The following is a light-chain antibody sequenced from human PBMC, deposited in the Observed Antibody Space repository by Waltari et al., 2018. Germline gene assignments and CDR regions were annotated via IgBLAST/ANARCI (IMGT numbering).Light chain of an antibody. CDR1: SSDVGSYNL. CDR2: EVN. Sequence: QSALTQPASVSGSPGQSITISCTGTSSDVGSYNLVSWYQHHPGRAPKVMIYEVNKRPPGVSHRFYASKSGNTASLTISGLQAEDEADYYCCSYAGTTTWVFGGGTKLTVL. V-gene: IGLV2-23*02. J-gene: IGLJ3*02. CDR3: CSYAGTTTWV.